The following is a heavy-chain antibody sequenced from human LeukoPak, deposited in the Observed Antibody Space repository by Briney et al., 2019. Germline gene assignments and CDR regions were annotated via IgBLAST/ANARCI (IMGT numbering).Heavy chain of an antibody. Sequence: VGSLRLSCAASGFTFSSYSMNWVRQAPGKGLEWVSYISSSSSTIYYADSVKGRFTISRDNAKNSLYLQMNSLRAEDTAVYYCARVTNYYDTSGYHWGQGTLVTVSS. CDR3: ARVTNYYDTSGYH. J-gene: IGHJ5*02. V-gene: IGHV3-48*01. D-gene: IGHD3-22*01. CDR2: ISSSSSTI. CDR1: GFTFSSYS.